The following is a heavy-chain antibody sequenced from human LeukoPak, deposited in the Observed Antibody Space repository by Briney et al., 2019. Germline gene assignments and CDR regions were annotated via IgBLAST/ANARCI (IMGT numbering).Heavy chain of an antibody. V-gene: IGHV3-33*01. J-gene: IGHJ4*02. D-gene: IGHD3-10*01. Sequence: GGSLRLSCAASGFTFSSYGMHWVRQAPGKGLEWVAVIWYDGSNKYYADSVKGRFTISRDNSKNTLFLQMNSLRAEDTALYFCAAGSGSFSPFDYWGQGTLVTVSS. CDR3: AAGSGSFSPFDY. CDR1: GFTFSSYG. CDR2: IWYDGSNK.